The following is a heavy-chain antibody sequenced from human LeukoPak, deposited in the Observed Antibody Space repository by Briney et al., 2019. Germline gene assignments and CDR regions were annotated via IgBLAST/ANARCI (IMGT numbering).Heavy chain of an antibody. V-gene: IGHV3-7*01. D-gene: IGHD1-26*01. J-gene: IGHJ6*03. CDR2: IKQDGSEK. CDR1: GFTFSSYW. CDR3: ARRNGGSYYEVYYYYYYMDV. Sequence: GGSLRLSCAASGFTFSSYWMTWVRQAPGKGLEWVANIKQDGSEKYYVDSVKGRFTISRDNAKNSLYLQMNSLRAEDTAVYYCARRNGGSYYEVYYYYYYMDVWGKGTTVTVSS.